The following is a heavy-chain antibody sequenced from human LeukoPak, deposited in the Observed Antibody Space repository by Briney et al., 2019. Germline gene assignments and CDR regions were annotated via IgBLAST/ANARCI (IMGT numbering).Heavy chain of an antibody. D-gene: IGHD1-26*01. V-gene: IGHV4-38-2*01. Sequence: PSETLSLTCAVSGYSISSGYYWGWIRQPPGKGLEWIGIIYHSGSTYYNPSLKSRVTISVDTSKNQFSLRVTPVTAADTAVYYCARHFVRSGSYWADYWGQGTLVTVSS. J-gene: IGHJ4*02. CDR3: ARHFVRSGSYWADY. CDR1: GYSISSGYY. CDR2: IYHSGST.